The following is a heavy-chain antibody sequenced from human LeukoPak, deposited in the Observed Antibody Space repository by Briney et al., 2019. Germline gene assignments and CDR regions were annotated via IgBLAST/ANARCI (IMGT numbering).Heavy chain of an antibody. CDR1: GGTFSSHF. D-gene: IGHD5-24*01. CDR2: INPIFGTD. J-gene: IGHJ3*02. V-gene: IGHV1-69*06. Sequence: SVKVSCKASGGTFSSHFISWVRQAPGQGLEWMGGINPIFGTDHYAQKFQDRVTITADISTNTVYMELSNLRSEDTAIYYCARIRDGYNDAYDIWGQGTVVTVPS. CDR3: ARIRDGYNDAYDI.